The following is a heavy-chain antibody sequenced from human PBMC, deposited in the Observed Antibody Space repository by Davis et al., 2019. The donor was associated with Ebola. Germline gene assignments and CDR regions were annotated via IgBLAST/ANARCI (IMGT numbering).Heavy chain of an antibody. CDR2: ISSSSSYI. J-gene: IGHJ4*02. V-gene: IGHV3-21*01. D-gene: IGHD6-6*01. Sequence: GESLKISCAASGFTFSNYSMNWVRQAPGKGLEWVSSISSSSSYIYYADSLKGRFTISRDNAKNSLYLQMNSLRAEDTAVYYCARDGSNSYLDYWGQGNLVTVSS. CDR3: ARDGSNSYLDY. CDR1: GFTFSNYS.